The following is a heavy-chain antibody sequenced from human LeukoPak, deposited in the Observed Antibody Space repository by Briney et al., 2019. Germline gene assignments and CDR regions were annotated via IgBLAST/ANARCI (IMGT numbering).Heavy chain of an antibody. Sequence: ASVKVSCKASGYTFTGYYMHWVRQAPGQGLEWMGWINPNSGGTNYAQKFQGRVTMTRDTSISTAYMELSRLRSDDTAVYYCARDEFYYDSSGYYWYFDYWGQGTLVTVSS. D-gene: IGHD3-22*01. CDR3: ARDEFYYDSSGYYWYFDY. J-gene: IGHJ4*02. CDR2: INPNSGGT. CDR1: GYTFTGYY. V-gene: IGHV1-2*02.